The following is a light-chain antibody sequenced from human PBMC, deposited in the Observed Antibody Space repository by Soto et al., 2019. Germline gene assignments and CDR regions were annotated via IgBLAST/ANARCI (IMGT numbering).Light chain of an antibody. CDR1: QSVSSF. CDR3: EQRIPWSLMFT. J-gene: IGKJ3*01. V-gene: IGKV3-11*01. Sequence: PATLSLSPGERATLSCRASQSVSSFLAWYQQKPGQAPRLLIYDAFNRATGIPTRFSGSGSGTDFTLTISSLEPEDFAVYYGEQRIPWSLMFTFGPG. CDR2: DAF.